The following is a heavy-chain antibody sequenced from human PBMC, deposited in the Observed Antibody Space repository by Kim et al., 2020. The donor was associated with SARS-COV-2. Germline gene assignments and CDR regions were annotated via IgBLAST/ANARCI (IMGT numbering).Heavy chain of an antibody. CDR2: IYHSGST. CDR1: GGSISSGGYS. J-gene: IGHJ3*02. CDR3: ARERLPGAFDS. V-gene: IGHV4-30-2*01. Sequence: SETLSLTCAVSGGSISSGGYSWSWIRQPPGKGLEWIGYIYHSGSTYYNPSLKSRVTISVDRSKNQFSLKLSSVTAADTAVYYCARERLPGAFDSWGQGTMVTVSS.